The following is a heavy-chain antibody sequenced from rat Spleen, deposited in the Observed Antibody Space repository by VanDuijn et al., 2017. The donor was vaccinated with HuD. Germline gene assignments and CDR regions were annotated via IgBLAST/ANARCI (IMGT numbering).Heavy chain of an antibody. J-gene: IGHJ4*01. V-gene: IGHV5-25*01. CDR1: GFTFSNYD. D-gene: IGHD1-4*01. CDR3: ARHPGYVMDA. CDR2: ISPSGGST. Sequence: EVQLVESGGGLVQPGRSLKLSCAASGFTFSNYDMAWVRQAPTKGLEWVASISPSGGSTYYRDSVKGRFTVSRDNAKSTLYLQMDSLRSEDTATYYCARHPGYVMDAWGQGASVTVSS.